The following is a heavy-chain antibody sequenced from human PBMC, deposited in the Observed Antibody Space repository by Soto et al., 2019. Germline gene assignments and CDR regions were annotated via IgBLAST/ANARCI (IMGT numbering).Heavy chain of an antibody. D-gene: IGHD1-1*01. CDR2: INERGGST. CDR3: AKDKSGTTAFDV. Sequence: LSCADSGLTFCAYSLSWVLSAPGKGLECVSAINERGGSTYYADSVKGRFTISRDNSKKTLYLQMNSLRAEDTALYYCAKDKSGTTAFDVWGQGTMGTVSS. V-gene: IGHV3-23*01. J-gene: IGHJ3*01. CDR1: GLTFCAYS.